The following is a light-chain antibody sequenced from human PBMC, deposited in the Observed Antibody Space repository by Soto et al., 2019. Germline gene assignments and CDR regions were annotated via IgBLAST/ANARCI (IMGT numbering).Light chain of an antibody. CDR1: SSNIGGNS. V-gene: IGLV1-44*01. CDR3: AACDDSLDGHV. J-gene: IGLJ1*01. Sequence: QSVLTQPPSASGTPGQRVAISCSGSSSNIGGNSVNWYQQVAGTAPKVLIYSSNQRPSGVPDRFSGSKSGTSASLAISGLQSEDEADYYCAACDDSLDGHVFGTGTKLTVL. CDR2: SSN.